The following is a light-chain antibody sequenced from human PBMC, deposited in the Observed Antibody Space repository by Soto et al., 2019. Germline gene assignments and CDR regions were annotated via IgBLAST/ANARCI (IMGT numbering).Light chain of an antibody. Sequence: QSALTQPASVSGSPGQSITISCTGTSTDFGGFKYVSWYQQHPGKVPKLLIFEVTNRPSGVSNRFSGSKSGNTASLTISGLQAEDEADYYCSSYTSITVPYLFGTGTKVTVL. J-gene: IGLJ1*01. V-gene: IGLV2-14*01. CDR1: STDFGGFKY. CDR3: SSYTSITVPYL. CDR2: EVT.